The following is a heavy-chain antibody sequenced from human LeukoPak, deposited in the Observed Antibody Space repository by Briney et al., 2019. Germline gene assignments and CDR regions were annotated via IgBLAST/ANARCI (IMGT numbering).Heavy chain of an antibody. V-gene: IGHV4-34*01. CDR3: ARDLREIYCSSTSCYTGISAFDI. J-gene: IGHJ3*02. D-gene: IGHD2-2*02. CDR2: INHSGST. CDR1: GGSFSGYY. Sequence: PSETLSLTCAVYGGSFSGYYWSWIRQPPGKGLEWIGEINHSGSTNYNPSLKSRVTISVDTSKNQFSLKLSSVTAADTAVYYCARDLREIYCSSTSCYTGISAFDIWGQGTMVTVSS.